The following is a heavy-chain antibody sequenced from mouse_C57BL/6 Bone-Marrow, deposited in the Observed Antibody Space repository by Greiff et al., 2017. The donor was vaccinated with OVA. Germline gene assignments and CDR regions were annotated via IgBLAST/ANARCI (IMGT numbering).Heavy chain of an antibody. V-gene: IGHV1-61*01. CDR1: GYTFTSYW. CDR3: ARSCGYPFAY. CDR2: IYPADSET. D-gene: IGHD2-2*01. Sequence: VQLQQPGAELVRPGSSVKLSCKASGYTFTSYWMDWVKPRPGQGLAWIGNIYPADSETHYNQKFKDKATLTVDKSSSTAYMQLSSLTSEDSAVYYCARSCGYPFAYWGQGTLVTVSA. J-gene: IGHJ3*01.